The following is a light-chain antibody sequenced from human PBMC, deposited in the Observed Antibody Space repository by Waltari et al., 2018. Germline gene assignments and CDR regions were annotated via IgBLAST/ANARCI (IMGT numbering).Light chain of an antibody. CDR1: NIGYYR. CDR2: DDR. V-gene: IGLV3-21*03. J-gene: IGLJ2*01. Sequence: SSFLTHPPSVSVAPVKTTTITCGGTNIGYYRFHLYQQRPGQAPVLVVHDDRDRPSGIPERFSGSTSGKSATLTITRVEAGDEADYYCQVWDSRSDHVVFGGGTKLTVL. CDR3: QVWDSRSDHVV.